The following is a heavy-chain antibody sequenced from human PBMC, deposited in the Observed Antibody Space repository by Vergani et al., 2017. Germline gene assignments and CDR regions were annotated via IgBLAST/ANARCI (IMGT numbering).Heavy chain of an antibody. Sequence: QVQLQQWGAGLLKPSETLSLTCAVYGGSFSGYYWGWIRQPPGKGLEWIGSIYYSGSTYYNPSLKSRVSISVDTSKNQFSLKLSSVTAADTAVYYCASVASGGRRVVAATTDYWGQGTLVTVSS. CDR2: IYYSGST. J-gene: IGHJ4*02. V-gene: IGHV4-34*01. D-gene: IGHD2-15*01. CDR1: GGSFSGYY. CDR3: ASVASGGRRVVAATTDY.